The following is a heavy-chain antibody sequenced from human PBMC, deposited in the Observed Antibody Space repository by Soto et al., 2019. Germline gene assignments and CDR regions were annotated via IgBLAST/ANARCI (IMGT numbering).Heavy chain of an antibody. CDR3: ARGSGPNDAFDI. D-gene: IGHD2-15*01. CDR1: GGSISSGGYY. V-gene: IGHV4-61*08. J-gene: IGHJ3*02. Sequence: ETLSLTCTVSGGSISSGGYYWSWIRQHPGKGLEWIGYIYYSGSTNYNPSLKSRVTISVDTSKNQFSLKLSSVTAPDTAVYYCARGSGPNDAFDIWGQGTMVTVSS. CDR2: IYYSGST.